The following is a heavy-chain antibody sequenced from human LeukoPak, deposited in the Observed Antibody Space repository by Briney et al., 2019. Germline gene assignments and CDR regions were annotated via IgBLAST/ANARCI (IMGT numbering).Heavy chain of an antibody. CDR3: ARDQYYYGSGSRNWFDP. CDR1: GGTFSSYA. D-gene: IGHD3-10*01. CDR2: IIPIFGTA. Sequence: SVKVSCKASGGTFSSYAISWVRQAPGQGLEWMGGIIPIFGTANYAQKFQDRVTITADESTSTAYMELSSLRSEDTAVYYCARDQYYYGSGSRNWFDPWGQGTLVTVSS. V-gene: IGHV1-69*01. J-gene: IGHJ5*02.